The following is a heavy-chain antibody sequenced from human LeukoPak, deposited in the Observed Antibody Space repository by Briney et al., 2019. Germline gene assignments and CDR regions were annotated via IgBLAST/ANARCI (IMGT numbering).Heavy chain of an antibody. CDR1: GGSISSSSYY. V-gene: IGHV4-39*07. CDR2: IYYSGST. CDR3: ARVTVSEWELPIGWFDP. J-gene: IGHJ5*02. Sequence: PSETLSLTCTVSGGSISSSSYYWGWIRQPPGKGLEWIGSIYYSGSTYYNPSLKSRVTISVDKSKNQFSLKLSSVTAADTAVYYCARVTVSEWELPIGWFDPWGQGTLVTVSS. D-gene: IGHD1-26*01.